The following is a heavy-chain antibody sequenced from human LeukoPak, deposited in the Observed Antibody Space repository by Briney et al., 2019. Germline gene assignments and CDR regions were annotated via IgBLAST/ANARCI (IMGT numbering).Heavy chain of an antibody. CDR1: GYTFTSYD. D-gene: IGHD4-17*01. V-gene: IGHV1-8*03. Sequence: EASVKVSCKASGYTFTSYDINWVRQATGQGLEWMGWMNPNSGNTGYAQKFQGRVTITRNTSISTAYMELSSLRSEDTAVYYCARGPKAYGDYVLGYYYYMDVWGKGTTVTVSS. CDR2: MNPNSGNT. CDR3: ARGPKAYGDYVLGYYYYMDV. J-gene: IGHJ6*03.